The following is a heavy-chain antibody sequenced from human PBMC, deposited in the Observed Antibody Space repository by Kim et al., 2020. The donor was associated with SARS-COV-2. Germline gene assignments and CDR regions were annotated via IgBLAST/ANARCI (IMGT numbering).Heavy chain of an antibody. CDR3: ARDDYGGNSFVDGLDI. J-gene: IGHJ3*02. CDR1: GFTFSSYE. V-gene: IGHV3-48*03. Sequence: GGSLRLSCAASGFTFSSYEMNWVRQAPGKGLEWVSYIDLRGNTISPADAVKGRFTYTIDNAKNSLSLQMNSLSAEDTAIYYCARDDYGGNSFVDGLDIWGQGSMVTVPS. D-gene: IGHD4-17*01. CDR2: IDLRGNTI.